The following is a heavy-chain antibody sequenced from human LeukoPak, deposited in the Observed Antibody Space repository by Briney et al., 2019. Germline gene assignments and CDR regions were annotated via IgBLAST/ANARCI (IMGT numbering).Heavy chain of an antibody. V-gene: IGHV3-23*01. CDR1: GFTFSTYA. Sequence: GGSLRLSCAASGFTFSTYAMSWVRQAPGKGLEWVSSISGSGDNMDYADSVKGRFTISRDNSENALYLQMNSLRGEDTAVYYCARDGYSGSYYRLYYFFMDVWGKGTTVTVSS. CDR3: ARDGYSGSYYRLYYFFMDV. J-gene: IGHJ6*03. CDR2: ISGSGDNM. D-gene: IGHD1-26*01.